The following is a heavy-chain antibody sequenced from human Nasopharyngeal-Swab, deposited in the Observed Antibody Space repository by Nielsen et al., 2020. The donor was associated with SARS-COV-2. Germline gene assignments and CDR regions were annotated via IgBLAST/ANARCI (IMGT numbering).Heavy chain of an antibody. CDR2: IYYSGST. Sequence: SETLSLTCTVSGGSISSGGYYWSWIRQHPGNGLEWIGYIYYSGSTYYNPSLKSRVTISVDTSKNQFSLKLSSVTAADTAVYYCARYWVRYYDILTGYSSAFGMDVWGQGTTITVSS. D-gene: IGHD3-9*01. J-gene: IGHJ6*02. CDR1: GGSISSGGYY. V-gene: IGHV4-31*03. CDR3: ARYWVRYYDILTGYSSAFGMDV.